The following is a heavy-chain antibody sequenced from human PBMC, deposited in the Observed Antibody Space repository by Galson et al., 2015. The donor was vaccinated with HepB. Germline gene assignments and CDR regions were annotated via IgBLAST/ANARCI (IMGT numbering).Heavy chain of an antibody. CDR2: IKSDGSST. V-gene: IGHV3-74*01. CDR1: GFTFSSYW. D-gene: IGHD3-9*01. CDR3: VRDQYYDIWTGYSRLWYYGMDV. J-gene: IGHJ6*02. Sequence: SLRLSCAASGFTFSSYWMHWVRQGPGKGLVWVSRIKSDGSSTNYADFVKGRFTISRDNAKNRLHLQMNSLRTEDTAVYYCVRDQYYDIWTGYSRLWYYGMDVWGQGTTVTVSS.